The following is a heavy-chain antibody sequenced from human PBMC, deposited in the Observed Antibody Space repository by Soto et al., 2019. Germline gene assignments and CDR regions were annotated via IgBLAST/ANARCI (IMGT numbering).Heavy chain of an antibody. J-gene: IGHJ5*02. Sequence: PSETLSLTCAVSGASVRSYHWSWIRQAAGKGLEWIGRVQMSGTTNYNPSLKTRVTMSLDTSRNKVSLTMTSVSSGETAVYFGAMDASTINWFDPWGQGILVTVSS. CDR3: AMDASTINWFDP. CDR2: VQMSGTT. D-gene: IGHD3-16*01. V-gene: IGHV4-4*07. CDR1: GASVRSYH.